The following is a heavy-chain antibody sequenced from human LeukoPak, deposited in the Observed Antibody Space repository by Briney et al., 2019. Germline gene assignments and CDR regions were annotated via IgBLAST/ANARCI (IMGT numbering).Heavy chain of an antibody. D-gene: IGHD3-10*01. CDR3: ARDPSGSAYYFDY. V-gene: IGHV3-30-3*01. J-gene: IGHJ4*02. Sequence: GGSLRLSCAASGFTFSSYAMHWVRQAPGKGLEWVAVISYDGSNKYYADSVKGRFTISRDNSKNTLYLQMNSLRAEDTAVYYCARDPSGSAYYFDYWGQGTLVIVSS. CDR1: GFTFSSYA. CDR2: ISYDGSNK.